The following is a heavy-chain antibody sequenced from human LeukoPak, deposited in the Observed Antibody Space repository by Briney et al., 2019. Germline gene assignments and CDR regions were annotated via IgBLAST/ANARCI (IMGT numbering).Heavy chain of an antibody. Sequence: MSSETLSLTCTVSGGSISSGSYYWSWIRQPAGKGLEWIGRIYTSGSTNYNPSLKSRVTISVDTSKNQFSLKLSSVTAADTAVYYCARGRSSGSLEPRANYFDYWGQGTLVTVSS. CDR1: GGSISSGSYY. V-gene: IGHV4-61*02. CDR2: IYTSGST. J-gene: IGHJ4*02. CDR3: ARGRSSGSLEPRANYFDY. D-gene: IGHD1-26*01.